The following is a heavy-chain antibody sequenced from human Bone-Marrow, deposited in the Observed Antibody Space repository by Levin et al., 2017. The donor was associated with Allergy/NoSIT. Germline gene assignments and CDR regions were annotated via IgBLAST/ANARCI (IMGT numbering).Heavy chain of an antibody. Sequence: SETLSLTCTVSGGSISSSSYYWGWIRQPPGTGLEWIGSIYYSGSTYYNPSLKSRVTISVDTSKNQFSLKLSSVTAADTAVYYCARHKGDIGEYQLPRYYYYYMDVWGKGTTVTVSS. CDR1: GGSISSSSYY. V-gene: IGHV4-39*01. J-gene: IGHJ6*03. CDR2: IYYSGST. D-gene: IGHD2-2*01. CDR3: ARHKGDIGEYQLPRYYYYYMDV.